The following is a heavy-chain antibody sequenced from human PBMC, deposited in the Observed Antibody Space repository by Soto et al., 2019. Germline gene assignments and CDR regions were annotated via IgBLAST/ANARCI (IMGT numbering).Heavy chain of an antibody. D-gene: IGHD1-26*01. V-gene: IGHV3-21*01. CDR3: AREDGVVGSSSAFDH. CDR1: GFTFSTYT. J-gene: IGHJ4*02. Sequence: EVQVVESGGGLVKPGGSLRLSCVFSGFTFSTYTMNWVRQAPGKGLEWVSSINGRSNYVFYADSVKGRFTISRDNAKNSLYLQMNRLRAEDTAIYYCAREDGVVGSSSAFDHWGLGTLVTVSS. CDR2: INGRSNYV.